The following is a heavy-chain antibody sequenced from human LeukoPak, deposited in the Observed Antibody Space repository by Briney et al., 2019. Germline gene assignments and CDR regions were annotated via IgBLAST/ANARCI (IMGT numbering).Heavy chain of an antibody. D-gene: IGHD6-25*01. CDR3: ARDGSGFYYYYYMDV. Sequence: GGSLRLSCAASGFTFSSYSMNWVRQAPGKGLEWVSYISSSSSTIYYADSVKGRFTISRDNRKNTLYLQMSSLSAEDTAVYYCARDGSGFYYYYYMDVWGRGTAVTVSS. J-gene: IGHJ6*03. V-gene: IGHV3-48*04. CDR1: GFTFSSYS. CDR2: ISSSSSTI.